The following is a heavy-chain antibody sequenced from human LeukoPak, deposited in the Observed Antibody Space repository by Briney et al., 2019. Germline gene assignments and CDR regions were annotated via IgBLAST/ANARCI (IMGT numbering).Heavy chain of an antibody. J-gene: IGHJ6*02. D-gene: IGHD1-1*01. Sequence: KPSETLSLTCAVYGGSFSGNYWSWIRQPPGKGLEWIEEINHSGSTNYNPSLKSRVTISVDTSKNQFSLKLSSVTAADTAVYYCARGTGTPVYYQYGLDVWGQGTTVTVSS. CDR2: INHSGST. CDR3: ARGTGTPVYYQYGLDV. V-gene: IGHV4-34*01. CDR1: GGSFSGNY.